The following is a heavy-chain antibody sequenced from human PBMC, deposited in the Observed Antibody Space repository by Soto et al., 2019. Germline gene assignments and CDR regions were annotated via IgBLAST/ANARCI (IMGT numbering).Heavy chain of an antibody. CDR1: GGSFRGYF. CDR2: INDSGST. Sequence: XTLSLPCAVSGGSFRGYFWSWIRQSPDKGLEWSGEINDSGSTYYNPSFKSRLTISVDTSKSQISLTLTSVTAADSAVYYCQGGDFWGQGTRATVSS. V-gene: IGHV4-34*01. J-gene: IGHJ4*02. D-gene: IGHD3-16*01. CDR3: QGGDF.